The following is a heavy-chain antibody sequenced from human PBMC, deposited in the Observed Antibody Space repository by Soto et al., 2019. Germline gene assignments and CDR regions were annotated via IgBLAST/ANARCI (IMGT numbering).Heavy chain of an antibody. Sequence: PGVSLRLSCAASGFTFSSYAMHWVRQAPGKGLEWVAVISYDGSNKYYADSVKGRFTISRDNSKNTLYLQMNSLRAEDTAVYYCARDRGHEDTAMVMIRIDYWGQGTLVTVSS. CDR1: GFTFSSYA. D-gene: IGHD5-18*01. V-gene: IGHV3-30-3*01. CDR3: ARDRGHEDTAMVMIRIDY. CDR2: ISYDGSNK. J-gene: IGHJ4*02.